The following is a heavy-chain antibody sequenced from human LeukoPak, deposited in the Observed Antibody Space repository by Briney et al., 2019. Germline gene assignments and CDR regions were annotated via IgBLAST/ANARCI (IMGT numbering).Heavy chain of an antibody. CDR2: IGTAGDT. Sequence: AGGSLRLSCAASGFTFSSYGMHWVRQATGKGLEWVSAIGTAGDTYYPGSVKGRFTISRENAKNSLYLQMNSLRAGDTAVYYCARDRASVVRGVNSYYGMDVWGQGTTVTVSS. J-gene: IGHJ6*02. CDR3: ARDRASVVRGVNSYYGMDV. V-gene: IGHV3-13*01. CDR1: GFTFSSYG. D-gene: IGHD3-10*01.